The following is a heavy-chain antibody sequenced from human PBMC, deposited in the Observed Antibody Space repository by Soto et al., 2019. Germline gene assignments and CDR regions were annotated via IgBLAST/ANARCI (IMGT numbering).Heavy chain of an antibody. J-gene: IGHJ4*02. CDR3: ARDLFEDCSSTSCYPPRFDY. D-gene: IGHD2-2*01. V-gene: IGHV4-31*03. Sequence: SETLSLTCTVSGGSISSGGYYWSWIRQHPGKGLEWIGYIYYSGSTYYNPSLKSRVTISVDTSKNQFSLKLSSVTAADTAVYYCARDLFEDCSSTSCYPPRFDYWRQGTLVTVSS. CDR2: IYYSGST. CDR1: GGSISSGGYY.